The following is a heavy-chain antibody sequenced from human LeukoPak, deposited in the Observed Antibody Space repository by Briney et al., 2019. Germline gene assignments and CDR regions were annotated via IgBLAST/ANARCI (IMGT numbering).Heavy chain of an antibody. V-gene: IGHV4-4*07. J-gene: IGHJ4*02. CDR2: IYTSGST. D-gene: IGHD3-10*02. CDR3: ARDKELFGELRRTYYFDY. Sequence: PSETLSLTCTVSGVSISSYYWSWLRQPAGKGLEWIGRIYTSGSTNYNPSLKSRVTISVDTSKNQFSLKLSSVTAADTAVYYCARDKELFGELRRTYYFDYWGQGTLVTVSS. CDR1: GVSISSYY.